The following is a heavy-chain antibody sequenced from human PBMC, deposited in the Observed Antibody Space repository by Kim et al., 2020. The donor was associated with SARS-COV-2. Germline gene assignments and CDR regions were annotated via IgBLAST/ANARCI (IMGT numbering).Heavy chain of an antibody. V-gene: IGHV3-21*01. CDR2: ISSSSSYI. Sequence: GGSLRLSCAASGLTFSSYTMNWVRQAPGKGLEWVSSISSSSSYIFYADSVKGRFTISRDNTKNSLYLQMSSLRVEDTAVYYCATAGPGDSGLDVWGQGTT. CDR3: ATAGPGDSGLDV. J-gene: IGHJ6*02. D-gene: IGHD3-10*01. CDR1: GLTFSSYT.